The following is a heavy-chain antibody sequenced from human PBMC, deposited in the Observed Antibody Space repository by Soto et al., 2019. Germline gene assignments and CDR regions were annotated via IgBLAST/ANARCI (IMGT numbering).Heavy chain of an antibody. V-gene: IGHV3-11*06. CDR2: ISSSSSYT. D-gene: IGHD6-13*01. CDR3: ARSLLRAAAGIFFDY. J-gene: IGHJ4*02. CDR1: GFTFSDYY. Sequence: QVQLVESGGGLVKPGGSLRLSCAASGFTFSDYYMSWIRQAPGKGLEWVSYISSSSSYTNYADSVKGRFTISRDNAKNSLYQQMNSLRAEDTAVYYCARSLLRAAAGIFFDYWGQGTLVTVSS.